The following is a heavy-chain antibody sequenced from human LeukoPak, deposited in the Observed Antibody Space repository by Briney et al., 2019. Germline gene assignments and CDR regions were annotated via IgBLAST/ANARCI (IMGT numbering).Heavy chain of an antibody. CDR3: ARPMGWGYEDYYYYYGMDV. J-gene: IGHJ6*02. D-gene: IGHD5-12*01. V-gene: IGHV4-59*01. Sequence: SETLSLTCTVSGGSISSYYWSWIRQPPGKGLEWIGYIYYSGSTNYNPSLKSRVTISVDTSKNQFSLKLSSVTAADTAVYYCARPMGWGYEDYYYYYGMDVWGQGTTVTVSS. CDR2: IYYSGST. CDR1: GGSISSYY.